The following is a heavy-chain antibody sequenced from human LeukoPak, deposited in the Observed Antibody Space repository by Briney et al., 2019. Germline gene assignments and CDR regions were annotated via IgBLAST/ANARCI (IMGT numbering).Heavy chain of an antibody. Sequence: PGGSLRLSSAASGLTFSSYAMSWVRQAPGSGLEWVSTISGNGVSTHYADSVKGRFTISRDNSKNMLYLQMNSLRAEDTAVYYCAWELPSFDYWGQGTLVTVSS. V-gene: IGHV3-23*01. CDR2: ISGNGVST. D-gene: IGHD1-26*01. CDR1: GLTFSSYA. J-gene: IGHJ4*02. CDR3: AWELPSFDY.